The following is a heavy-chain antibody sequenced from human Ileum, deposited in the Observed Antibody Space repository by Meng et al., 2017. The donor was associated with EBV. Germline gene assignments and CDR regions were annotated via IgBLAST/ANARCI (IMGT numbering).Heavy chain of an antibody. V-gene: IGHV4-34*01. Sequence: VQLPQWGSGLVKPSETLSPPCAGYGGSFSDYFWSWIRQPPGKGLEWIGEINHNGGTNYNPSLNPSLKSRVTISVDTTKNQFSLKLSSVTAADTAVYYCARGGGVLTPLDYWGQGTLVTVSS. J-gene: IGHJ4*02. CDR1: GGSFSDYF. CDR2: INHNGGT. CDR3: ARGGGVLTPLDY. D-gene: IGHD2-8*02.